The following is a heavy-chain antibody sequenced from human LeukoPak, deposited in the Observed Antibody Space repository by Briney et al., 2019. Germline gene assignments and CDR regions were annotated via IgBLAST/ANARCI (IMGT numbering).Heavy chain of an antibody. Sequence: PGGSLRLSCAASGFTLSSYNMNWVRQAPGKGLEWVSSITTSSIYKYYGDSVKGRFTISKDNAKKSLYLQMNSLRAEDTAVYYCAKTTVTPPYYMDVWGKGTTVTVSS. CDR2: ITTSSIYK. V-gene: IGHV3-21*01. CDR3: AKTTVTPPYYMDV. CDR1: GFTLSSYN. D-gene: IGHD4-11*01. J-gene: IGHJ6*03.